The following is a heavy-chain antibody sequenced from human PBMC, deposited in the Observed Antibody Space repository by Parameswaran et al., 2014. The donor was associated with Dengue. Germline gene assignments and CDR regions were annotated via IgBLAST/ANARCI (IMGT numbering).Heavy chain of an antibody. D-gene: IGHD3-10*01. V-gene: IGHV4-59*01. J-gene: IGHJ6*02. Sequence: WIRQPPGKGLEWIGYIYYTGSTNYSPSLKSRVTISVDTSKNQFSLKLSSVTAADTAVYYCARILPVRGVIYYHNGMDVWGQGTTVTVSS. CDR3: ARILPVRGVIYYHNGMDV. CDR2: IYYTGST.